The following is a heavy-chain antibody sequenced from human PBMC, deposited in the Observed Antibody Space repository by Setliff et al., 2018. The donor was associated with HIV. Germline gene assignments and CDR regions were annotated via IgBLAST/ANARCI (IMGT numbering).Heavy chain of an antibody. CDR1: GFTFDDYA. J-gene: IGHJ4*02. CDR2: ISSSGSTI. D-gene: IGHD3-22*01. CDR3: ARGVSESGIVVVITPLYFDY. V-gene: IGHV3-48*03. Sequence: PGGSLRLSCAASGFTFDDYAMNWVRQAPGKGLEWVSYISSSGSTIYYADSVKGRFTISRDNAKNSLYLQMNSLRAEDTAVYYCARGVSESGIVVVITPLYFDYWGQGTLVTVSS.